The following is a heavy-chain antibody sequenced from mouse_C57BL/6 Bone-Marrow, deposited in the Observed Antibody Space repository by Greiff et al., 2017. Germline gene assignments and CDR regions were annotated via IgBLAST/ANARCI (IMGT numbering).Heavy chain of an antibody. CDR3: ASEGGYYDFDY. CDR1: GYTFTSYW. D-gene: IGHD2-3*01. CDR2: IDPSDSYT. V-gene: IGHV1-59*01. Sequence: QVQLQQPGAELVRPGTSVKLSCKASGYTFTSYWMHWVKQRPGQGLEWIGVIDPSDSYTNYNQKFKGKATLTVDTSSTTAYMQLSSLTSEDSAVYYCASEGGYYDFDYWGQGTTLTVSS. J-gene: IGHJ2*01.